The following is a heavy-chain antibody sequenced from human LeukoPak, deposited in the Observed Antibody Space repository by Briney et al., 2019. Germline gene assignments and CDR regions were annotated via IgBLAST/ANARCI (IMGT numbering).Heavy chain of an antibody. J-gene: IGHJ4*02. CDR2: ISGSGGST. CDR3: GGSGWYGPTAHAGPTDY. D-gene: IGHD6-19*01. CDR1: GFTFSSYA. Sequence: GGSLRLSCAASGFTFSSYAMSWVRQAPGKGLEWVSAISGSGGSTYYADSVKGRFTISRDNSKNTLYLQMNSLRAEDTAVYYCGGSGWYGPTAHAGPTDYWGQGTLVTVSS. V-gene: IGHV3-23*01.